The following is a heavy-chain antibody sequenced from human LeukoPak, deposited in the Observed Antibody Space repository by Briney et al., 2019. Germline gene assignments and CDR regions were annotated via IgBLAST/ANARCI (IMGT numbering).Heavy chain of an antibody. CDR1: GFTLSSYA. D-gene: IGHD1-26*01. J-gene: IGHJ5*02. V-gene: IGHV3-30-3*01. CDR3: AKDRYSGSYPGVTWFDP. Sequence: GRSLRLSCAASGFTLSSYAMHWVRQAPGKGLEWVAVISYDGSNKYYADSVKGRFTISRDNSKNTLYLQMNSLRAEDTAVYYCAKDRYSGSYPGVTWFDPWGQGTLVTVSS. CDR2: ISYDGSNK.